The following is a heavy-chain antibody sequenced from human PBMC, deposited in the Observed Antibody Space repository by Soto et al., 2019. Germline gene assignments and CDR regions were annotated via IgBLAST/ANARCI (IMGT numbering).Heavy chain of an antibody. CDR3: ASFLPESRRYFDS. J-gene: IGHJ4*02. Sequence: SETLSLTCTVSGGSISSGGYYWSWIRQFPGKGLEWIGYIYSNGKTYYNPSLQSRLTISEDTSKSQFSLRLTSMTAADTAVYYCASFLPESRRYFDSWGQGILVTVPS. CDR1: GGSISSGGYY. D-gene: IGHD3-3*01. CDR2: IYSNGKT. V-gene: IGHV4-31*03.